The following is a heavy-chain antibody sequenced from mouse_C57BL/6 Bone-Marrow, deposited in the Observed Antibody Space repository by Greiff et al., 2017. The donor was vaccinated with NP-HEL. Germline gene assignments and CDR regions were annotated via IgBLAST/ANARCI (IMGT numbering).Heavy chain of an antibody. D-gene: IGHD2-1*01. CDR1: GYTFTSYW. CDR2: IYPSDSET. CDR3: ALLYGNSAWFAY. J-gene: IGHJ3*01. Sequence: VQLQQPGAELVRPGSSVKLSCKASGYTFTSYWMDWVKQRPGQGLEWIGNIYPSDSETHYNQKFKDKATLTVDKSSSTAYMQLSSLTSEDSAVYYCALLYGNSAWFAYWGKGTLVTVSA. V-gene: IGHV1-61*01.